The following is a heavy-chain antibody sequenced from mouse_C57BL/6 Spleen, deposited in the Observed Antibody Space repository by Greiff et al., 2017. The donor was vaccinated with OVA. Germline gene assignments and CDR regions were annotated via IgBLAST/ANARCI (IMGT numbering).Heavy chain of an antibody. J-gene: IGHJ3*01. Sequence: VQLKQSGPELVKPGASVKISCKASGYTFTDYYMNWVKQSHGKSLEWIGDINPNNGGTSYNQKFKGKATLTVDKSSSTAYMELRSLTSEDSAVYYCARTDDGYYVGFAYWGQGTLVTVSA. CDR3: ARTDDGYYVGFAY. CDR1: GYTFTDYY. D-gene: IGHD2-3*01. CDR2: INPNNGGT. V-gene: IGHV1-26*01.